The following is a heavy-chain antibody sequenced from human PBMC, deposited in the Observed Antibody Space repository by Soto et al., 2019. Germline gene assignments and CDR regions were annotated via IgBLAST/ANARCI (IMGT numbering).Heavy chain of an antibody. CDR2: IYYSGST. V-gene: IGHV4-59*11. CDR3: ARGLRKSYCSSSSCYAHYLDY. J-gene: IGHJ4*02. Sequence: VSEGSSGGHDVRRVLQQPGMGLEYIGYIYYSGSTNYNPSLKSRVTVSVDTSKNQFSLKLTSVTAADTAVYYCARGLRKSYCSSSSCYAHYLDYWGQGTLVTVSS. D-gene: IGHD2-2*01. CDR1: EGSSGGHD.